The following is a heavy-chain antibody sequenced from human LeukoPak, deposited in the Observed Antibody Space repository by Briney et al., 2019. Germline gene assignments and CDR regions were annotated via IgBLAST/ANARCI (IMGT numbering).Heavy chain of an antibody. CDR2: IDYDGGSG. J-gene: IGHJ4*02. CDR1: GFTFSSYT. V-gene: IGHV3-NL1*01. D-gene: IGHD6-13*01. Sequence: GGSLRLSCAASGFTFSSYTMNWVRQAPGKGLEWVSSIDYDGGSGHYADSVKGRFTISRDNSNNTLYLQMNSLRAEDTAVYYCAKDRYGSSSWYSRSDYWGQGTLVTVSS. CDR3: AKDRYGSSSWYSRSDY.